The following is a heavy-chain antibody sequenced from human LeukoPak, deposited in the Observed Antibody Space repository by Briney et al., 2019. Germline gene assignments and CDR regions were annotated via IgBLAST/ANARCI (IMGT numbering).Heavy chain of an antibody. CDR3: ARDRVAAAGPDY. Sequence: GGSLRLPCAASGFTFSSYWMHWVRQAPGKGLEWVSSISSSSSYIYYADSVKGRFTISRDNAKNSLYLQMNSLRAEDTAVYYCARDRVAAAGPDYWGQGTLVTVSS. J-gene: IGHJ4*02. D-gene: IGHD6-13*01. CDR2: ISSSSSYI. V-gene: IGHV3-21*01. CDR1: GFTFSSYW.